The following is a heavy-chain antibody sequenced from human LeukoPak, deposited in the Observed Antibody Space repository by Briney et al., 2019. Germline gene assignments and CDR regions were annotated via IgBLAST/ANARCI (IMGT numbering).Heavy chain of an antibody. CDR2: MNPNSDNT. V-gene: IGHV1-8*03. D-gene: IGHD3-22*01. J-gene: IGHJ4*02. CDR3: ARARGGYYDDSGHGFDS. Sequence: ASVKVSCKASGYTFTSYDINWVRQATGQGLEWMGWMNPNSDNTGYAQKFQGRVTITRNTSISTAYMELSSLRSEDTAVYYCARARGGYYDDSGHGFDSWGQGTLVTVSS. CDR1: GYTFTSYD.